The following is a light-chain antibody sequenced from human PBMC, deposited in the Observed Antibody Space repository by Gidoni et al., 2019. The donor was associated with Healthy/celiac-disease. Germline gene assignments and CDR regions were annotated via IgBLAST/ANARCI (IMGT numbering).Light chain of an antibody. V-gene: IGLV2-14*01. Sequence: QSALTQPASGSGSPGQSITISCTGTSSDVGGYNYVSWYQQHPGKAPKLMIYEVSNRPSGVSNRFSDSKSGNTASLTISGLQAEDEADYYCSSYTSSSTRVFGGGTKLTVL. CDR3: SSYTSSSTRV. J-gene: IGLJ3*02. CDR2: EVS. CDR1: SSDVGGYNY.